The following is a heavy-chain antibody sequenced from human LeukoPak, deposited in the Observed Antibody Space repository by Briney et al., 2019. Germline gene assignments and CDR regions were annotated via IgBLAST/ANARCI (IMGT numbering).Heavy chain of an antibody. V-gene: IGHV1-18*01. CDR2: ISAYNGNT. CDR1: GYTFTSNG. CDR3: ARSGDLDYYYYGMDV. D-gene: IGHD4-17*01. Sequence: GSSVKVSCKASGYTFTSNGISWVRQAPGQGLEWMGWISAYNGNTNYAQKLQGRVTMTTDTSTSTAYMELRSLRSDDTAVYYCARSGDLDYYYYGMDVWGKGTTVTVSS. J-gene: IGHJ6*04.